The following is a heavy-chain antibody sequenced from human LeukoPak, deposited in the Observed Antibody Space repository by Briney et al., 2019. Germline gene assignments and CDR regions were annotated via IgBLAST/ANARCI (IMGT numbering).Heavy chain of an antibody. Sequence: GGSLRLSCAASGFTFSSYAMSWVRQAPGKGLGWVSAISGSGGSTYYADSVKGRFTISRDNSKNTLYLQMNSLRAEDTAVYYCARLIAVAGPRGYFDYWGQGTLVTVSS. CDR1: GFTFSSYA. CDR2: ISGSGGST. J-gene: IGHJ4*02. D-gene: IGHD6-19*01. V-gene: IGHV3-23*01. CDR3: ARLIAVAGPRGYFDY.